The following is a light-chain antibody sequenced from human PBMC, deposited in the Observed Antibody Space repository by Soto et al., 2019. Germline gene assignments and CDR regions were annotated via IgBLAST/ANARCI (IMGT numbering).Light chain of an antibody. V-gene: IGKV1-5*03. J-gene: IGKJ2*03. CDR2: RTS. CDR3: QYYNSDSFYS. CDR1: QSFSSW. Sequence: DIPMTQSPSTLSASVGDRVTITCRASQSFSSWLAWYQQKPGKAPNLLIYRTSTLGRGVPSRFSASGSGTEFTLTISTLQPDDFATYYCQYYNSDSFYSFGQGTKLEIK.